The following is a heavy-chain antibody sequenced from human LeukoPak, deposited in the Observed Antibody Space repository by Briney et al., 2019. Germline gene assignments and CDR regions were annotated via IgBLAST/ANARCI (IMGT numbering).Heavy chain of an antibody. CDR1: GFTFSSYG. J-gene: IGHJ6*02. Sequence: GGSLRLSCAASGFTFSSYGMSWVRQPPGKGLEWVSGISGSGGRTYYADSVKGRFTISRDNSKNTLYLQMNSLRAEDTAVYYCAKDRLAYSGHDYMYYYYGMDVWGQGTTVTVSS. CDR2: ISGSGGRT. D-gene: IGHD5-12*01. V-gene: IGHV3-23*01. CDR3: AKDRLAYSGHDYMYYYYGMDV.